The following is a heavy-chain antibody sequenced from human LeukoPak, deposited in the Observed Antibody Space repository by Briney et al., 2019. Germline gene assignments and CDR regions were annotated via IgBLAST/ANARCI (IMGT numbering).Heavy chain of an antibody. J-gene: IGHJ5*02. CDR3: ARDVSSSSFFYWFDP. V-gene: IGHV1-2*02. D-gene: IGHD6-6*01. Sequence: ASVQVSCHASGYIFPCYYMHWVRQAPGQGLEWMGWINPNSGGTNYAQKFQGRVTMTRDTSISTAYMELSRLRSDGTAVYYCARDVSSSSFFYWFDPWGQGTLVTVSS. CDR1: GYIFPCYY. CDR2: INPNSGGT.